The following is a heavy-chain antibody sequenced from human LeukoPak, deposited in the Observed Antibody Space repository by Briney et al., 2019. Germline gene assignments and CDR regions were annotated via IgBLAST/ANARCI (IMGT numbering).Heavy chain of an antibody. V-gene: IGHV3-21*01. Sequence: GGCLSLSCAVSGITFGSYSMSWVRQAPGKWLEWVSSISGSSTYIYYTDSAKGRFTISRDNAKNTLYLQMNSLRAEDTAVYYCARPGIAVAGDYWGQGALVSVSS. CDR1: GITFGSYS. D-gene: IGHD6-19*01. J-gene: IGHJ4*02. CDR2: ISGSSTYI. CDR3: ARPGIAVAGDY.